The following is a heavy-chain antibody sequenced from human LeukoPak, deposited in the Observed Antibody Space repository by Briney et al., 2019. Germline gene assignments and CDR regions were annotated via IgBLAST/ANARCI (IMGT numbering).Heavy chain of an antibody. CDR3: AKDWSGYDAFDI. J-gene: IGHJ3*02. V-gene: IGHV3-23*01. D-gene: IGHD3-3*01. CDR2: ISGSGGST. CDR1: GFTFSSYA. Sequence: QTGGSLRLSCAASGFTFSSYAMSWVRQAPGKGLEWVSAISGSGGSTYYADSVKGRFTISRDKSKNTLYLQTNSLRAEDTAVYYCAKDWSGYDAFDIWGQGTMVTVSS.